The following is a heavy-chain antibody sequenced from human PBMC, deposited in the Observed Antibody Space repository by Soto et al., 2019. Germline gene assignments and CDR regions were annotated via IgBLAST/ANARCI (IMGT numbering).Heavy chain of an antibody. CDR2: ISDSGGLT. Sequence: PGGSLRLSCAASGFAFSSHPMSCVRQAPERGLEWVSGISDSGGLTYNADSVKGRFTISRDNSKNTLYLQMNSLRAEDTALYYCARRAFGSSRSFDIWGQGTMVTLSS. CDR3: ARRAFGSSRSFDI. D-gene: IGHD3-3*01. V-gene: IGHV3-23*01. CDR1: GFAFSSHP. J-gene: IGHJ3*02.